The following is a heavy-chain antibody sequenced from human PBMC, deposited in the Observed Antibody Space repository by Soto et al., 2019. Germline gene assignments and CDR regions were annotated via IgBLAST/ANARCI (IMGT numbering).Heavy chain of an antibody. CDR3: ATGSTTVTTRYYYYMDV. CDR2: MNPNSGNT. CDR1: GYTFTSYD. J-gene: IGHJ6*03. Sequence: QVQLVQSGAEVKKPGASVKVSCKASGYTFTSYDINWVRQATGQGLEWMGWMNPNSGNTGYAQKFQGRVTMTRNTSISTAYMELSSLRSEDTAVYYCATGSTTVTTRYYYYMDVWGKGTTVTVSS. D-gene: IGHD4-17*01. V-gene: IGHV1-8*01.